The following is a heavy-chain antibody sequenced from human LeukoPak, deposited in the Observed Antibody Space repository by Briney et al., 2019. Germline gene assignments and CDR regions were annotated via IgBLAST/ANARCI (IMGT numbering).Heavy chain of an antibody. D-gene: IGHD4-17*01. J-gene: IGHJ6*03. CDR1: GFTFSSYG. CDR2: ISGSGGST. V-gene: IGHV3-23*01. CDR3: ARDLYGDQKYFYYMDV. Sequence: GGSLRLSCAASGFTFSSYGMSWVRQAPGKGLEWVSAISGSGGSTYYADSVKGRFTISRDNSKNTLYLQMNSLRVEDTAVYYCARDLYGDQKYFYYMDVWGRGTTVTVSS.